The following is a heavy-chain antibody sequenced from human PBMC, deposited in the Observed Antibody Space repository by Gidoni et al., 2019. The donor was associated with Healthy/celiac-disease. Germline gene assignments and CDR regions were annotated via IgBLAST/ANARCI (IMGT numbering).Heavy chain of an antibody. CDR1: GYTFTSYA. CDR3: ARDPGALMFPSGDV. Sequence: QVQLVQSGSELKKPGASVKVSCKASGYTFTSYAMNWVRQAPGQGLEWMGWINTKTGKQTYEQGFTGRFVFSLDTSVSTAYLQISSLKAEDTAVYYCARDPGALMFPSGDVWGKGTTVTVSS. D-gene: IGHD2-8*01. V-gene: IGHV7-4-1*02. CDR2: INTKTGKQ. J-gene: IGHJ6*04.